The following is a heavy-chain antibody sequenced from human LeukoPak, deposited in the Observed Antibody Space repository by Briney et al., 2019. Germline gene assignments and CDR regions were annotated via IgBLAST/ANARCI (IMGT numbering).Heavy chain of an antibody. CDR3: ARSTSPRRISGSYLDY. V-gene: IGHV1-46*01. CDR1: GYTFTNYY. D-gene: IGHD3-10*01. J-gene: IGHJ4*02. Sequence: ASVKVSCKASGYTFTNYYIHWVRQAPGQGLEWMGIINPSGGSTGYAQKFQGRVTMTRDTSTSTVYMELSSLRSEDTAVYYCARSTSPRRISGSYLDYWGQGTLVTVSS. CDR2: INPSGGST.